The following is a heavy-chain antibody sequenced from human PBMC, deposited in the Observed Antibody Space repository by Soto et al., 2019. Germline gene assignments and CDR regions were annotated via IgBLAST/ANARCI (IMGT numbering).Heavy chain of an antibody. J-gene: IGHJ6*03. CDR3: ARVNSGWSALYYYYMDV. V-gene: IGHV3-53*04. D-gene: IGHD6-19*01. CDR1: GFTVSSNY. Sequence: GGSLRLSCAASGFTVSSNYMSWVRQAPGKGLEWVSVIYSGGSTYYADSVKGRFTISRHNSKNTLYLQMNSLRAEDTAVYYCARVNSGWSALYYYYMDVWGKGTTVTVSS. CDR2: IYSGGST.